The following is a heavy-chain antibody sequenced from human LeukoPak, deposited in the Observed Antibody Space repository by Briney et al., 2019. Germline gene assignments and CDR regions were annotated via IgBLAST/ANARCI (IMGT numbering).Heavy chain of an antibody. CDR3: TTDFLVLAAAGTYY. Sequence: GGSLRLSCAASGFTFSSYSMNWVRQAPGKGLEWVGRIKSKTDGGTTDYAAPVKGRFTISRDDSKNTLYLQMNSLKTEDTAVYYCTTDFLVLAAAGTYYWGQGTLVTVSS. J-gene: IGHJ4*02. V-gene: IGHV3-15*01. CDR2: IKSKTDGGTT. D-gene: IGHD6-13*01. CDR1: GFTFSSYS.